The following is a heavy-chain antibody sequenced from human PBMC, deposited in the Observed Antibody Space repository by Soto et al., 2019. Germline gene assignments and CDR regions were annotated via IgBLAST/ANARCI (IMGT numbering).Heavy chain of an antibody. J-gene: IGHJ4*02. CDR1: GFAFGSYW. CDR2: IKQDGSEK. V-gene: IGHV3-7*01. CDR3: ARDHILGATHFDC. Sequence: GVPRRLSRATTGFAFGSYWSSSVRQAPWQGLEWVANIKQDGSEKYYVDSVKGRFTISRDNAKNSLYLQMNSLRAGDTGVYYCARDHILGATHFDCWGQGTLVTVSS. D-gene: IGHD1-26*01.